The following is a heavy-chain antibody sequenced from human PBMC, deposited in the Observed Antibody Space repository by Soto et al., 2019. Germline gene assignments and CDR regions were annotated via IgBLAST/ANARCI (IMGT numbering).Heavy chain of an antibody. J-gene: IGHJ4*02. D-gene: IGHD4-4*01. Sequence: SGTLSLTCAVSGVSISSSNWWSWVRQPPGKGLEWIGEIYHSGRTNYNPSLKSRFTISVDNSKNQFSLKLSTVTAADTAVYYCASVHDYSKDYWGQGTLVTVSS. V-gene: IGHV4-4*02. CDR2: IYHSGRT. CDR3: ASVHDYSKDY. CDR1: GVSISSSNW.